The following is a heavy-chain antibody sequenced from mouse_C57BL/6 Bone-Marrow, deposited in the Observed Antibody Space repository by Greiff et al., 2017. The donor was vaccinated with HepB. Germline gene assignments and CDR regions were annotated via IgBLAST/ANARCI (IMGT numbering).Heavy chain of an antibody. Sequence: QVHVKQPGAELVRPGSSVKLTCKASGYTFTSYWMHWVKQRPIQGLEWIGNIDPSDSETHYNQKFKDKATLTVDKSSSTAYMQLSSLTSEDSAVYYCARSRWLLLWYFDVWGTGTTVTVSS. CDR1: GYTFTSYW. CDR3: ARSRWLLLWYFDV. V-gene: IGHV1-52*01. D-gene: IGHD2-3*01. J-gene: IGHJ1*03. CDR2: IDPSDSET.